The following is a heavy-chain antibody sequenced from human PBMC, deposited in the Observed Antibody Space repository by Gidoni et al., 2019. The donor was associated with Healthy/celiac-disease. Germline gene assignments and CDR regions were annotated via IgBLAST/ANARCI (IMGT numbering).Heavy chain of an antibody. CDR1: GCTFSNAW. J-gene: IGHJ6*02. V-gene: IGHV3-15*07. CDR3: TLYYDILTGYGYYYGMDV. CDR2: IKSKTDGGTT. D-gene: IGHD3-9*01. Sequence: EVQLVESGGGLVKPGGSLRLSCAASGCTFSNAWMNWVRQAPGKGLEWVGRIKSKTDGGTTDYAAPVKGRFTISRDDSKNTLYLQMNSLKTEDTAVYYCTLYYDILTGYGYYYGMDVWGQGTTVTVSS.